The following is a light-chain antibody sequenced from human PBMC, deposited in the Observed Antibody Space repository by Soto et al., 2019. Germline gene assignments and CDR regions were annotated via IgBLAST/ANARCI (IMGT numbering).Light chain of an antibody. CDR3: QQYGSSPLIS. CDR2: DAS. J-gene: IGKJ5*01. CDR1: QSLNSSY. V-gene: IGKV3-20*01. Sequence: DIVLTQSPGTLSVSPGEGATRSCRASQSLNSSYLAWYQQKPGQAPTLLIYDASSRATGIPDRFSGSGSGTDFTLTISRLEPEDSAVYYCQQYGSSPLISFGQGTRLEIK.